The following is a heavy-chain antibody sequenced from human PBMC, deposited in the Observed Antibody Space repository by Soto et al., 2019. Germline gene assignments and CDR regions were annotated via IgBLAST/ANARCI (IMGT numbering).Heavy chain of an antibody. CDR1: GGSISSSSYY. CDR2: IYYSGST. D-gene: IGHD3-10*01. V-gene: IGHV4-39*01. J-gene: IGHJ4*02. Sequence: PSETLALTCTVSGGSISSSSYYGGWIRQPPGKGLEWIGSIYYSGSTYYNPSLKSRVTISVDTSKNQFSLKLSSVTAADTAVYYCARYYYGSGSYYRRYFDYWGQGTLVTVSS. CDR3: ARYYYGSGSYYRRYFDY.